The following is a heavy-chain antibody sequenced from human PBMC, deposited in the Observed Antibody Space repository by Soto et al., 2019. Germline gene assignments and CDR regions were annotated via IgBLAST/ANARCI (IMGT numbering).Heavy chain of an antibody. Sequence: GVSLRLSCAASGCTFDDYTMHWVRQATGKGLEWVSLISWDGGSTYYADSVKGRFTISRDNSKNSLYLQMNSLRTEDTALYYCAKDTYSGYGFDYWGQGTLVTVSS. J-gene: IGHJ4*02. V-gene: IGHV3-43*01. CDR1: GCTFDDYT. D-gene: IGHD5-12*01. CDR3: AKDTYSGYGFDY. CDR2: ISWDGGST.